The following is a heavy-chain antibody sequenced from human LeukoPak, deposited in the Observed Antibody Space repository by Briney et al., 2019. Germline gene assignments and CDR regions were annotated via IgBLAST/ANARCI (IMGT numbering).Heavy chain of an antibody. Sequence: GGSLRLSCAASGVTFSSYAMHGVRQAPGKGVGWGAVISYDGSNKYYADSVKGGFTISRDNSKTTLYLQINSLRAEDTAVYYCARGPNPDPDFDYWGQGTLVTVSS. CDR2: ISYDGSNK. CDR1: GVTFSSYA. J-gene: IGHJ4*02. V-gene: IGHV3-30*04. D-gene: IGHD1-14*01. CDR3: ARGPNPDPDFDY.